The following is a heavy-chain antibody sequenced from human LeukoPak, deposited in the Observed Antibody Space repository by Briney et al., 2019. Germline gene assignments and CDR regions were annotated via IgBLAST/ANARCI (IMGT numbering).Heavy chain of an antibody. CDR2: ISGSGGST. Sequence: PGGSLRLSCAASGFTFSSYGMSWVRQAPGKGLEWVSAISGSGGSTYYADSVKGRFTISRDNSKNTLYLQMNSLRAEDTAVYYCAKDYEGWNQYYYYMDVWGKGTTVTVPS. CDR1: GFTFSSYG. D-gene: IGHD1-14*01. J-gene: IGHJ6*03. CDR3: AKDYEGWNQYYYYMDV. V-gene: IGHV3-23*01.